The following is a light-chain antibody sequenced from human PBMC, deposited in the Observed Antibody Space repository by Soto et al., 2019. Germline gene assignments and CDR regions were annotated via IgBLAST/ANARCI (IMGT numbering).Light chain of an antibody. CDR1: SSDVGGYNY. Sequence: QSALTQPPSASGSPGQSVTISCTGTSSDVGGYNYVSWYQQHPGKAPKLMIYEVSKRPSGVPDRFSGSKSGNTASLAISGLQSEDEAEYYCATWDDSLNLLYVFGTGTKLTVL. CDR3: ATWDDSLNLLYV. CDR2: EVS. V-gene: IGLV2-8*01. J-gene: IGLJ1*01.